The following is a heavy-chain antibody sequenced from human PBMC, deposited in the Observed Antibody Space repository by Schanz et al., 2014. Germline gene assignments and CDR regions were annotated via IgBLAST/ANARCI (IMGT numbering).Heavy chain of an antibody. CDR2: ISGGGGTT. Sequence: EVQLVESGGGLVKPGGSLTLSCAASRFTVTNAWMSWVRQAPGKGLEWVSAISGGGGTTYYADSVKGRFTISRDNSKNTLYLQMNSLRAEDTAVYYCAKDRSWDYDSSGYFDYWGQGTLVTVSS. CDR3: AKDRSWDYDSSGYFDY. D-gene: IGHD3-22*01. CDR1: RFTVTNAW. V-gene: IGHV3-23*04. J-gene: IGHJ4*02.